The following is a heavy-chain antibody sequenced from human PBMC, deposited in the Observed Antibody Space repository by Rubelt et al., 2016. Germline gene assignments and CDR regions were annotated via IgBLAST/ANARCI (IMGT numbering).Heavy chain of an antibody. D-gene: IGHD2-8*01. CDR1: GGTFSSYA. V-gene: IGHV1-69*09. Sequence: QVQLVQSGAEVKKPGSSVKVSCKASGGTFSSYAISWVRQAPGPGLEWMGGIIHTLGIANYAQQFQGRVTITADKSTSTADMELSCLRSEDTAVYYCATPPGVGKYWGQGTLVTVSS. CDR2: IIHTLGIA. J-gene: IGHJ4*02. CDR3: ATPPGVGKY.